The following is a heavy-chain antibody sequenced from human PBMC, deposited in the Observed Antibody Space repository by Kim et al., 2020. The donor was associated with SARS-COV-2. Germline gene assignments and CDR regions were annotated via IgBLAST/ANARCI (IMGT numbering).Heavy chain of an antibody. Sequence: YTPSLTSRVTISVDTSNNQFSLKLSSVTAADTAVYYCARVGYGGNSVIDYWGQGTLVTVSS. D-gene: IGHD2-21*02. J-gene: IGHJ4*02. CDR3: ARVGYGGNSVIDY. V-gene: IGHV4-31*02.